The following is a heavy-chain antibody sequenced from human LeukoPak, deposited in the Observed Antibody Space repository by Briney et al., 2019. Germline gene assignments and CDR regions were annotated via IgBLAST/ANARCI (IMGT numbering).Heavy chain of an antibody. CDR3: ARTVAVSTYRNFDF. V-gene: IGHV4-59*01. CDR1: GGSISSYF. D-gene: IGHD5/OR15-5a*01. CDR2: IYYTGTA. Sequence: PSETLSPTCTVSGGSISSYFWSWIRQSPEKGLEWIGFIYYTGTANYNPSLKSRVTMSIDTSKNQFSLTMRSVTAADAAVYYCARTVAVSTYRNFDFWGQGTLVTVSS. J-gene: IGHJ4*02.